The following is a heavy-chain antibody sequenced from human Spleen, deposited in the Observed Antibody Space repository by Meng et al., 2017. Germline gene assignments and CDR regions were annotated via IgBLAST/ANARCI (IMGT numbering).Heavy chain of an antibody. CDR2: ITGSGGGT. CDR1: GFTFSGYA. Sequence: LSLTCAASGFTFSGYAMNWVRQVPGKGMEWVSAITGSGGGTYYADSVKGRFTISRDNSKNTLYLQMNSLRAEDTAVYYCPREGLTMISYYFDYWGQGTLVTVSS. J-gene: IGHJ4*02. V-gene: IGHV3-23*01. CDR3: PREGLTMISYYFDY. D-gene: IGHD3-22*01.